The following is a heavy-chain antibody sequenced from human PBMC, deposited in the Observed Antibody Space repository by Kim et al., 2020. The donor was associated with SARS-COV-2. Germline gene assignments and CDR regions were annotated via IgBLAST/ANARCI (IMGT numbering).Heavy chain of an antibody. CDR3: TPIPDYYGSGREELNY. V-gene: IGHV3-15*01. Sequence: PVKGRFNISRDESKNTLYLQMNSLKTEDTAVYYCTPIPDYYGSGREELNYWGQGTLVTVSS. J-gene: IGHJ4*02. D-gene: IGHD3-10*01.